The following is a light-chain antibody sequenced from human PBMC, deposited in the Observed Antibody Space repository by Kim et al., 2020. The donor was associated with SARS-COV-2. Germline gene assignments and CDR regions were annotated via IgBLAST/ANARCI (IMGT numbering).Light chain of an antibody. CDR1: QSISYW. Sequence: SASVGDRVTITGRASQSISYWLAWYQQKPGKAPKLLIYKASSLQSGVPSRFTGSGSGTEFTLTISSLQPDDFATYYCQQYNSYRTFGQGTKVDIK. CDR3: QQYNSYRT. CDR2: KAS. V-gene: IGKV1-5*03. J-gene: IGKJ1*01.